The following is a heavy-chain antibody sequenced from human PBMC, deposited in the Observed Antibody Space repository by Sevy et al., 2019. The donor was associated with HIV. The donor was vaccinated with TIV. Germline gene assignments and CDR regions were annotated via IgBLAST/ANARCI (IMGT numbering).Heavy chain of an antibody. Sequence: ASVKVSCKASGYTFTSYAMHWVRQAPGQRLEWMGWINAGNGNTKYSQKFQGRVTITRDTSASTAYMELSSLRSEDTAVYYCARRVGTMVQGVITSWFDPWGQEPWSPSPQ. J-gene: IGHJ5*02. CDR2: INAGNGNT. CDR3: ARRVGTMVQGVITSWFDP. V-gene: IGHV1-3*01. D-gene: IGHD3-10*01. CDR1: GYTFTSYA.